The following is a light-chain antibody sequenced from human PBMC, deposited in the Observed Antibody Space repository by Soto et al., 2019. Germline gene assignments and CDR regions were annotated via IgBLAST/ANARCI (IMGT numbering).Light chain of an antibody. CDR2: DAS. CDR3: QQRSSWPFT. Sequence: EIVLTQSPGTLSLSPGERAALSCRASQSLSSSCLAWYQQRPGQAPRLLIYDASTRATGIPARFSGSGSGTDFTLTISSLEPEDFAVYYCQQRSSWPFTFGPGTKVDIK. J-gene: IGKJ3*01. V-gene: IGKV3D-20*02. CDR1: QSLSSSC.